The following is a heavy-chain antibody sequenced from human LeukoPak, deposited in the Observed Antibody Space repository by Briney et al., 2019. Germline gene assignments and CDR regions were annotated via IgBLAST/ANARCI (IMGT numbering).Heavy chain of an antibody. D-gene: IGHD3-16*01. J-gene: IGHJ6*03. V-gene: IGHV1-8*03. CDR1: GYTFTSYD. CDR3: ARIGGYYYYMDV. Sequence: ASVKVSCKASGYTFTSYDINWVRQATGQGLEWMGWMNPNSGNTGYAQKFQGRVTITRNTSISTAYIELSSLRSEDTAVYYCARIGGYYYYMDVWGKGTTVTVSS. CDR2: MNPNSGNT.